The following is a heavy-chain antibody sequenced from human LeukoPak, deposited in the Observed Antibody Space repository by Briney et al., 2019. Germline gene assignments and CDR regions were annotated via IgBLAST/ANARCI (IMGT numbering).Heavy chain of an antibody. CDR3: ATGIINLFSFDI. J-gene: IGHJ3*02. Sequence: ASVKVSCKASGYTFTSYGISWVRQAPGQGLEWMGWISVYNGNTNYAQKLQGRVTMTTDTSTNTAYMELRSLRSEDTAVYYCATGIINLFSFDIWGRGTMVTVSS. CDR2: ISVYNGNT. V-gene: IGHV1-18*01. CDR1: GYTFTSYG. D-gene: IGHD2-21*01.